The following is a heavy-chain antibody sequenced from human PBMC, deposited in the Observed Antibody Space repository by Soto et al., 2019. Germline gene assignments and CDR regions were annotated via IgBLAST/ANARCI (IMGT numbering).Heavy chain of an antibody. CDR3: ARDRGAVTDQYFDY. V-gene: IGHV3-11*05. CDR1: GFTFSAYY. J-gene: IGHJ4*02. D-gene: IGHD6-19*01. Sequence: QVQLEESGGGLVKPGGSLRLSCAASGFTFSAYYMRWIRQAPGKGLEYISYISSSGTYANYADSVKGRFTISRDNAKNSLYLQMNSLRAEDTAVYYCARDRGAVTDQYFDYWGQGALVTVSS. CDR2: ISSSGTYA.